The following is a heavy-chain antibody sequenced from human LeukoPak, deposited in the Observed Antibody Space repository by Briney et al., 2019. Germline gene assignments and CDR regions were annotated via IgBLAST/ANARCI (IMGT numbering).Heavy chain of an antibody. D-gene: IGHD2-21*01. J-gene: IGHJ6*03. Sequence: SVKVSRKGSGGTFSSYAISWVRQAPGQGLEWMGGIIPIFGTANYAQKFQGRVTITADESTATAYMELSSLTSEDTATYVCARLGHCGETNCYSDFYYMDVWGKGTTVIASS. CDR1: GGTFSSYA. V-gene: IGHV1-69*13. CDR2: IIPIFGTA. CDR3: ARLGHCGETNCYSDFYYMDV.